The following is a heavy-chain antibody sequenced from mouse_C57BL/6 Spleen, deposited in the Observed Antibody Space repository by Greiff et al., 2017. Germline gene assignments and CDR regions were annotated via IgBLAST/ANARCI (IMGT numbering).Heavy chain of an antibody. Sequence: QVQLQQSGPGLVQPSQSLSITCTVSGFSLTSYGVHWVRQSPGKGLEWLGVIWSGGSTDYNAAFISRLVISKDNSKSQVFFKMNSLQAVDTAIYYCARNFPIAGYFDFWGQGTTLTVSS. D-gene: IGHD6-5*01. CDR2: IWSGGST. J-gene: IGHJ2*01. V-gene: IGHV2-2*01. CDR3: ARNFPIAGYFDF. CDR1: GFSLTSYG.